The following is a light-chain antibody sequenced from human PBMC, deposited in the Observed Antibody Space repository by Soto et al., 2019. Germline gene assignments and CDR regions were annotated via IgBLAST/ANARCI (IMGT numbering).Light chain of an antibody. CDR3: SSYRSSSSHV. V-gene: IGLV2-14*03. CDR1: SSDVGGYNY. Sequence: QSALTQPASVSGSPGQSITISCTGTSSDVGGYNYVSWYQQHPGKAPKLMIYDVSDRPSGISNRFSGSKSGNTASLTISGLQPEDEADYYRSSYRSSSSHVFGTGTKVTVL. CDR2: DVS. J-gene: IGLJ1*01.